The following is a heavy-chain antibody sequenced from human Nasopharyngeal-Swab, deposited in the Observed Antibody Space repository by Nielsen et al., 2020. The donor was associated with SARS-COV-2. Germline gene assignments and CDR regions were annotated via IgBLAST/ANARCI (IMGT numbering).Heavy chain of an antibody. CDR3: AKEDLSGYDSTSYYGMDV. CDR2: ISYDGNYK. CDR1: GFTFSNYA. D-gene: IGHD5-12*01. V-gene: IGHV3-30*18. J-gene: IGHJ6*02. Sequence: SGFTFSNYAMHCVRQAPGKELEWMAVISYDGNYKYYADSVKGRFTISRDNSKNTVFLQMNSLRAEDTAVYYCAKEDLSGYDSTSYYGMDVWGQGTTVTVSS.